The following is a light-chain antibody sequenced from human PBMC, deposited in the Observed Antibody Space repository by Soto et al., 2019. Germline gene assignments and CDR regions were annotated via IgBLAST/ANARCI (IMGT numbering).Light chain of an antibody. CDR1: SSDVGGYNY. CDR2: DVS. V-gene: IGLV2-14*03. J-gene: IGLJ2*01. Sequence: QSALTQPASVSGSPGQSITISCTGTSSDVGGYNYVSWYQQYPGKAPKLMIYDVSNRPSGVSNRFSGSKSGNTASLTISGLQAEDEADYYCSSYTSSSTLVLGGGTKVTVL. CDR3: SSYTSSSTLV.